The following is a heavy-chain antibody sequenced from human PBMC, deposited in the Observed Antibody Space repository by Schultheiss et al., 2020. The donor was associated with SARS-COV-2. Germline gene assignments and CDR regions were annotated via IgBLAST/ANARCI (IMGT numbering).Heavy chain of an antibody. D-gene: IGHD1-26*01. J-gene: IGHJ4*02. Sequence: GGSLRLSCAASGFTFSSYSMNWVRQAPGKGLEWVSSISSSSSYIYYADSVKGRFTISRDNAKNTLYLQMNSLRAEDTAVYYCAKALSVGATHFDYWGQGTLVTVSS. CDR1: GFTFSSYS. CDR2: ISSSSSYI. CDR3: AKALSVGATHFDY. V-gene: IGHV3-21*04.